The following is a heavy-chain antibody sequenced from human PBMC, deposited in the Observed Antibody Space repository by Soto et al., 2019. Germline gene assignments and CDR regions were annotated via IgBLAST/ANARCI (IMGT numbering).Heavy chain of an antibody. D-gene: IGHD3-10*01. CDR1: GFTFSSYG. CDR3: ARESPLLWFGELFREGYYYGMGV. J-gene: IGHJ6*02. V-gene: IGHV3-33*01. Sequence: QVQLVESGGGVVQPGRSLRLSCAASGFTFSSYGMHWVRQAPGKGLEWVAVIWYDGSNKYYADSVKGRFTISRDNSKNPLYLQMNSVRAEDTAVYYCARESPLLWFGELFREGYYYGMGVWGQGTPVTVSS. CDR2: IWYDGSNK.